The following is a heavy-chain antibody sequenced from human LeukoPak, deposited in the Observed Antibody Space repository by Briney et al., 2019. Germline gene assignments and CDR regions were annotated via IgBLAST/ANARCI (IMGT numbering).Heavy chain of an antibody. CDR1: GYTFTSYG. J-gene: IGHJ4*02. Sequence: ASVKVSCKASGYTFTSYGISWVRQAPGQGLEWMGWISAYNGNTNYAQKPQGRVTMTTDTSTSTAYMELRSLRSDDTAVYYCARDKTPIAAAGTGFVDYWGQGTLVTVSS. CDR2: ISAYNGNT. D-gene: IGHD6-13*01. CDR3: ARDKTPIAAAGTGFVDY. V-gene: IGHV1-18*01.